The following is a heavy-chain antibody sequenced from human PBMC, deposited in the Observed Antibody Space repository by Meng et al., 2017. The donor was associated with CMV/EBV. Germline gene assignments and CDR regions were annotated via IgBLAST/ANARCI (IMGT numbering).Heavy chain of an antibody. Sequence: GGSLRLSCTGSGFNFETYAMHWVRQAPGKGLEWVSGINWNGGSTGYADSVKGRFTISRDNAKNSLYLQMNSLRAEDTALYYCARGFRLWRFGGVIASNLDYWGQGTLVTVSS. V-gene: IGHV3-20*04. CDR2: INWNGGST. J-gene: IGHJ4*02. CDR1: GFNFETYA. D-gene: IGHD3-16*02. CDR3: ARGFRLWRFGGVIASNLDY.